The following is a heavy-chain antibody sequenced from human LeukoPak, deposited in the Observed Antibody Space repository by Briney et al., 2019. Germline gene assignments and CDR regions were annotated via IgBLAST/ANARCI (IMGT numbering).Heavy chain of an antibody. CDR2: ISAYNGNT. D-gene: IGHD6-19*01. CDR3: ARERYSSGWYDY. J-gene: IGHJ4*02. Sequence: GASVKVSCKASGYTFTGYYMHWVRQAPGQGLEWMGWISAYNGNTNYAQKLQGRVTMTTDTSTSTAYMELRSLRSDDTAVYYCARERYSSGWYDYWGQGTLVTVSS. V-gene: IGHV1-18*04. CDR1: GYTFTGYY.